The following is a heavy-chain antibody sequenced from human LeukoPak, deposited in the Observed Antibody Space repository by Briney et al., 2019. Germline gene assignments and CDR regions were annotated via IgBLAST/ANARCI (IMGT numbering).Heavy chain of an antibody. CDR2: ISWNSGSI. Sequence: GGSLRLSCAASGFTFDDYAMHWVRQAPGKGLEWVSGISWNSGSIGYADSVKGRFTISRDNAKNSLYLQMNSLRAEDTALYYCAKDMRRYSNYFDYWGQGTLVTVSS. D-gene: IGHD3-9*01. CDR1: GFTFDDYA. CDR3: AKDMRRYSNYFDY. V-gene: IGHV3-9*01. J-gene: IGHJ4*02.